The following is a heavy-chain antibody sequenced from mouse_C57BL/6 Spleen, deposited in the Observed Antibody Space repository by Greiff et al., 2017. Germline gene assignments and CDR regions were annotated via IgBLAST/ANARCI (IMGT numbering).Heavy chain of an antibody. Sequence: EVQGVESGAELVKPGASVKLSCTASGFNIQDYYMHWVKQRTEQGLEWSGRIDPEDGETKYAPKFQGKATITADTSSNTAYLQLSSLTSEDTAVYYCARSVDSSGSWFAYWGQGTLVTVSA. V-gene: IGHV14-2*01. CDR2: IDPEDGET. CDR1: GFNIQDYY. CDR3: ARSVDSSGSWFAY. D-gene: IGHD3-2*02. J-gene: IGHJ3*01.